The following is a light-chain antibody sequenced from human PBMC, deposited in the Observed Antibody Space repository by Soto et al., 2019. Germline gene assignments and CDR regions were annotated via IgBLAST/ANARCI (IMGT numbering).Light chain of an antibody. CDR2: ATS. Sequence: DIQLTQSPSFLSASVGDRVTITCRASQGLTSYFAWYQQKPGKAPKLLIYATSTLQSGVPSRFSGSGSVTEFTLIISSLHPEDFATYYSQQLNSYPLTFGEGTKVEIK. CDR1: QGLTSY. CDR3: QQLNSYPLT. V-gene: IGKV1-9*01. J-gene: IGKJ4*01.